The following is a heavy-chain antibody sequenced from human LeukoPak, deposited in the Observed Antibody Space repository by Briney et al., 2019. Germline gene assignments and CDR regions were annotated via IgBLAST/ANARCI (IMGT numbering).Heavy chain of an antibody. J-gene: IGHJ4*02. CDR3: ASVYYYDSSGYDY. V-gene: IGHV3-30-3*01. CDR1: GFTFSSYA. Sequence: GRSLRLSCAASGFTFSSYAMHWVRQAPGKGLEWVAVISYDGSNKYYADSVKGRFTISRDNSKNTLYLQMNSLRAEDTAVYYCASVYYYDSSGYDYWGQGTLVTVSS. CDR2: ISYDGSNK. D-gene: IGHD3-22*01.